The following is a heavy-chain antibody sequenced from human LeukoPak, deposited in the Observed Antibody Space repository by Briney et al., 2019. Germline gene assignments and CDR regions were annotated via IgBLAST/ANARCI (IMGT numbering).Heavy chain of an antibody. V-gene: IGHV4-39*01. J-gene: IGHJ6*03. CDR3: TGRTYSAYMDV. CDR2: MYYNGGGT. D-gene: IGHD1-7*01. Sequence: SETLSLTCTVSGGSMITNTFYWVWIRQPPGKGLEWIANMYYNGGGTQYNRSLANRVTISVDTSKNQFFLNLSSVTAADTAVYYCTGRTYSAYMDVWGQGTTVTVSS. CDR1: GGSMITNTFY.